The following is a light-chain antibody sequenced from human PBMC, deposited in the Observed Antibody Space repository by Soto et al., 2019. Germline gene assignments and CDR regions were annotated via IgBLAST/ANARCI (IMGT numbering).Light chain of an antibody. CDR1: QSVRSSS. Sequence: EIGLTQSPGTLSLSPGEGATLSCRASQSVRSSSLAWYQQKPGQAPRLLIYGASSRATDIPDRFSGSGSGTDFTLTISRLEPEDFAVYYCQKYGRSPWTFGQGTKVEIK. J-gene: IGKJ1*01. V-gene: IGKV3-20*01. CDR3: QKYGRSPWT. CDR2: GAS.